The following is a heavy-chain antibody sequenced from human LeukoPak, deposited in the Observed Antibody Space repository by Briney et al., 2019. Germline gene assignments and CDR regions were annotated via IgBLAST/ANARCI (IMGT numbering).Heavy chain of an antibody. J-gene: IGHJ4*02. Sequence: SETLSLTCTVSGGSISSSNYYWGWIRQPPGKGLEWIGTIYYTGSTYYNPSLKSRVTISVDTSKNRFSLKLTSVTAADTAVYYCARLGEMTIATRYDYWGQGTLVTVSS. CDR3: ARLGEMTIATRYDY. V-gene: IGHV4-39*01. D-gene: IGHD6-6*01. CDR2: IYYTGST. CDR1: GGSISSSNYY.